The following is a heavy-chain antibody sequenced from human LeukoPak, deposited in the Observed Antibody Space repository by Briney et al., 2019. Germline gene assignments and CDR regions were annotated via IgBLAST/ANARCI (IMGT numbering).Heavy chain of an antibody. Sequence: GGSLRLSCAASGFTFSNYAMSWVRQAPGKGLEWVAGISGGGANTDYADSVKGRFTISRDNAKNALYLQMNSLRAEDTAVYYCARDRGIRPYYYYYMDVWGKGTTVTVSS. CDR2: ISGGGANT. CDR3: ARDRGIRPYYYYYMDV. CDR1: GFTFSNYA. V-gene: IGHV3-23*01. J-gene: IGHJ6*03. D-gene: IGHD1-14*01.